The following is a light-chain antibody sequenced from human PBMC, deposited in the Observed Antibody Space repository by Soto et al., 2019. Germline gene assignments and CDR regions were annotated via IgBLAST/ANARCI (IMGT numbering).Light chain of an antibody. CDR3: NSYTSSSTLLYV. V-gene: IGLV2-14*01. CDR1: SSDVGGYNY. CDR2: DVS. J-gene: IGLJ1*01. Sequence: QSVLTQPASVSGSPGQSITISCTGTSSDVGGYNYVSWYQQHPGKAPKLMIYDVSNRPSGVSNRFSGSKSSNTASLTISGLQAEDEDDYYCNSYTSSSTLLYVFGTGTKLTVL.